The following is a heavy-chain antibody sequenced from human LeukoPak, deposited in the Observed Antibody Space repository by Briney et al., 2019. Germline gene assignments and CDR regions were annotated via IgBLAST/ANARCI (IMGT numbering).Heavy chain of an antibody. CDR3: ARDRLAVAGSEFDY. J-gene: IGHJ4*02. CDR1: GYTFTGYY. CDR2: INPNSGGT. Sequence: ASVKVSCKASGYTFTGYYMHWVRQAPGQGLEWMGWINPNSGGTNYAQKFQGRVTMTRDTSISTAYMELSRLRPDDTAVYYCARDRLAVAGSEFDYWGQGTLVTVSS. D-gene: IGHD6-19*01. V-gene: IGHV1-2*02.